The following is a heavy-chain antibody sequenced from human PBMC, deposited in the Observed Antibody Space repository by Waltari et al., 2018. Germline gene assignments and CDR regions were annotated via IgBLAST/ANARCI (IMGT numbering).Heavy chain of an antibody. CDR2: SFYTGTT. J-gene: IGHJ3*02. CDR1: GFTFSSY. V-gene: IGHV4-39*01. Sequence: VQLVESGGGLVQHGGSLRLSCAASGFTFSSYCGWIRQAPGKGLEWIGSSFYTGTTHYSPSLESRLTLSVDTSKKHFSLKLRSVTAEDTAVYYCARLDTSGLLGRRGAFDIWGPGTTVIVSS. D-gene: IGHD3-22*01. CDR3: ARLDTSGLLGRRGAFDI.